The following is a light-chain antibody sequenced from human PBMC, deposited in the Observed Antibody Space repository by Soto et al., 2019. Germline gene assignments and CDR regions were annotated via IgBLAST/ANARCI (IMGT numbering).Light chain of an antibody. CDR3: QQGQSTPIT. V-gene: IGKV1-39*01. Sequence: IQITHCPCSVSASVGDRVTITGLTSETISTYVNWYQKKPGKAPKLLISAAYILQSGVTSRFSGSAYGKDFTLTISSLKPEDFANYYCQQGQSTPITLGQGTRLEIK. CDR1: ETISTY. CDR2: AAY. J-gene: IGKJ5*01.